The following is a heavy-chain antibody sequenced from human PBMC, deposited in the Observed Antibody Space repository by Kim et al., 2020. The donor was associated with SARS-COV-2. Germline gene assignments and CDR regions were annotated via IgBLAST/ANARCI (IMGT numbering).Heavy chain of an antibody. D-gene: IGHD1-1*01. CDR1: GFTLSTSA. Sequence: GGSLRLSCAVSGFTLSTSAMSWVRQAPGEGLEWVSSIVSGGATLYAESVKGRFTISRDNSMNTLYLQMDSLRVDDTAFYYCAKTGQFDSWGQGTLVTVSS. CDR3: AKTGQFDS. CDR2: IVSGGAT. V-gene: IGHV3-23*01. J-gene: IGHJ4*02.